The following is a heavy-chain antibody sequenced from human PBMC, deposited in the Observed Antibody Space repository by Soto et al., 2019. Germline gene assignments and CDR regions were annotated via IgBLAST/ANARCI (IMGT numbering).Heavy chain of an antibody. V-gene: IGHV3-64D*06. CDR3: VKSRGGNNFDFFD. CDR2: IRGNGDPP. Sequence: GGSLRLSCSASGFTFSSYAMHWVRQAPGKGLEYVSGIRGNGDPPFYADSVKGRFTISRDNSKSTLYLQMSSLSADDTAVYYCVKSRGGNNFDFFDWGQGALVTVSS. D-gene: IGHD5-12*01. J-gene: IGHJ4*02. CDR1: GFTFSSYA.